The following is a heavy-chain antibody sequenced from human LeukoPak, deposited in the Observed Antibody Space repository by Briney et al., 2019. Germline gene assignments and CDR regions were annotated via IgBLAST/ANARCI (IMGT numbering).Heavy chain of an antibody. CDR1: GFTFTTYA. D-gene: IGHD6-13*01. V-gene: IGHV3-30-3*01. J-gene: IGHJ4*02. Sequence: GGSLRLSCAASGFTFTTYAMHWVRQAPGKGLEWVAVISYDGSNKYYADSVKGQFTISRDNSKNTLYLQMNSLRAEDTAVYYCARAKGPYSISWYPPYYWGQGILVTVSS. CDR2: ISYDGSNK. CDR3: ARAKGPYSISWYPPYY.